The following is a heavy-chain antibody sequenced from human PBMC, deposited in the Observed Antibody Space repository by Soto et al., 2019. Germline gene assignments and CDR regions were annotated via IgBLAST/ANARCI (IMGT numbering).Heavy chain of an antibody. J-gene: IGHJ5*02. V-gene: IGHV3-13*01. D-gene: IGHD3-10*01. CDR2: IGTLGDT. CDR1: GFIFSRYD. CDR3: VRGRSFDYASTPPPTFDP. Sequence: GGSLRLSCAASGFIFSRYDMHWVRQVTGKGLEWVSGIGTLGDTYYSGSVRGRFTIFRENAQNSLHLQMNTLRDGDTAVYYSVRGRSFDYASTPPPTFDPWGQGTLVTVSS.